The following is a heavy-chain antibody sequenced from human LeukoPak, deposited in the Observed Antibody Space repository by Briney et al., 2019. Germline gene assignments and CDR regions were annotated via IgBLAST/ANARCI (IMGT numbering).Heavy chain of an antibody. J-gene: IGHJ5*02. Sequence: SETLSLTCTVSGGSISSGSYYWRWIRQPAGKGLEWIGRIYTSGSTNYNPSPKSRVTISVDTSKNQFSLKLSSVTAADTAVYYCARADYCSSTSCYSDWFDPWGQGTLVTVSS. V-gene: IGHV4-61*02. CDR3: ARADYCSSTSCYSDWFDP. CDR1: GGSISSGSYY. CDR2: IYTSGST. D-gene: IGHD2-2*01.